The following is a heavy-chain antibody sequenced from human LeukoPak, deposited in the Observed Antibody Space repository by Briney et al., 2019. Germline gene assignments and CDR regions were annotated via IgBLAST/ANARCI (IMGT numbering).Heavy chain of an antibody. CDR1: GGTFSSYA. CDR2: IIPILGIA. V-gene: IGHV1-69*04. D-gene: IGHD2-21*02. Sequence: ASVKVSCKASGGTFSSYAISWVRQAPGQGLEWMGRIIPILGIANYAQKFQGRVTITADKSTSTAYMGLSSLRSEDTAVYYCARSHIVVVTAILRNAFDIWGQGTMVTVSS. J-gene: IGHJ3*02. CDR3: ARSHIVVVTAILRNAFDI.